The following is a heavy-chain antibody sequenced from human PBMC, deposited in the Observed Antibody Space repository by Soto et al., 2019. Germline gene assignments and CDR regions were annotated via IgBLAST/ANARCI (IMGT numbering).Heavy chain of an antibody. CDR1: GGSISSYY. Sequence: PSETLSLTCTVSGGSISSYYWSWIRQPPGKGLEWIGYIYYSGSTNYNPSLKSRVTISVNTSKNQFSLKLTSVTAADTAVYYCARSPQPTRGIHWYFDLWGRGILVTVSS. J-gene: IGHJ2*01. CDR2: IYYSGST. V-gene: IGHV4-59*01. D-gene: IGHD1-26*01. CDR3: ARSPQPTRGIHWYFDL.